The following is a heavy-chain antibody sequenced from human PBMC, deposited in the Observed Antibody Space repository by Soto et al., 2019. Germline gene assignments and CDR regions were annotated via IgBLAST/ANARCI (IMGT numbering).Heavy chain of an antibody. CDR3: ARDRGFGMDA. CDR1: GGSINGGRYY. Sequence: QVPRQESGPGLVKPSQTLSLTCTVSGGSINGGRYYWNWIRQHPGKGLEWIGYIYESGTTDYNPSLKSRVIISEDTSKNQFSLRLSSVTDADTAIYYCARDRGFGMDAWGQGTMVIVSS. CDR2: IYESGTT. V-gene: IGHV4-31*03. J-gene: IGHJ6*02.